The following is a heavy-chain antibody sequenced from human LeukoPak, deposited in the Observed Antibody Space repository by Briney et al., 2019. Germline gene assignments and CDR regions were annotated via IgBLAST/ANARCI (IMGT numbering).Heavy chain of an antibody. D-gene: IGHD3-10*02. V-gene: IGHV3-48*03. J-gene: IGHJ6*04. Sequence: GGSLRLSCAASGFTFSSSEMNWVRQAPGKGLEWVSYISGSGRTIYYANSVKGRFTISRDNAKNSLYLQMNSLRADDTAVYYCAELGITMIGGVWGKGTTVTISS. CDR1: GFTFSSSE. CDR2: ISGSGRTI. CDR3: AELGITMIGGV.